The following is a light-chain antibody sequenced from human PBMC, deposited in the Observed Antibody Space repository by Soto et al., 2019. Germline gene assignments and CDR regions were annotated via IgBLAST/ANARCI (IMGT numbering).Light chain of an antibody. CDR3: QQYNNWPPIT. CDR2: GAS. J-gene: IGKJ5*01. CDR1: HSVSSN. Sequence: EIVLTQSPATLSLSPVEIATLSCRASHSVSSNLAWYQQKPGQAPRLLIYGASTRATGIPARFSGSGSGTEFTLTIRSLQSEDFAVYYCQQYNNWPPITFGQGTRREIK. V-gene: IGKV3-15*01.